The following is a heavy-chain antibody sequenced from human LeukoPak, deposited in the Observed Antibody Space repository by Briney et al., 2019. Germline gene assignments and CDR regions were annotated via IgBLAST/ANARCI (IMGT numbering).Heavy chain of an antibody. Sequence: GGSLRLSCAASGFTFNDYAKHWVRQSPGKGLEWVSLVSGDGGSQYYEDSVKGRFTISRDSSKNSLYLLMNSLRTEDSALYYCAKAALTMIGPPDYWGQGTLVTVSS. V-gene: IGHV3-43*02. CDR1: GFTFNDYA. J-gene: IGHJ4*02. CDR2: VSGDGGSQ. D-gene: IGHD3-22*01. CDR3: AKAALTMIGPPDY.